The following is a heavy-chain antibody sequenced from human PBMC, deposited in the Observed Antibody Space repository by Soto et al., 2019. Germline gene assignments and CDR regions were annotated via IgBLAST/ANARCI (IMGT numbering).Heavy chain of an antibody. Sequence: SETLSLTCGVSGGTVASSHWWSWVRQSPGGGLEWVGNVYHTGDTNFNPSLQSRVTISVDKSNNQFSLRLNSLTAADTAVYFCAREIVTAGGNNYFDPWGPGTLVTVSS. J-gene: IGHJ5*02. CDR1: GGTVASSHW. D-gene: IGHD2-21*02. V-gene: IGHV4-4*02. CDR2: VYHTGDT. CDR3: AREIVTAGGNNYFDP.